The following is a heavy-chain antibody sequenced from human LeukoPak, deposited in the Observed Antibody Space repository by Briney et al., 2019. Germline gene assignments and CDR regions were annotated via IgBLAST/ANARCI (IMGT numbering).Heavy chain of an antibody. V-gene: IGHV4-59*01. CDR2: IYYWESN. CDR1: GHSISSYY. Sequence: SETLSLTCTVSGHSISSYYWRWLRQPPGKGVEWVGYIYYWESNNYNPSLKSRVTISVDTSKNQFSLKLSSVTAADTAVYYCARALGYCSGRSCPNWGYYLDYWGHGTLVTVSS. J-gene: IGHJ4*01. D-gene: IGHD2-15*01. CDR3: ARALGYCSGRSCPNWGYYLDY.